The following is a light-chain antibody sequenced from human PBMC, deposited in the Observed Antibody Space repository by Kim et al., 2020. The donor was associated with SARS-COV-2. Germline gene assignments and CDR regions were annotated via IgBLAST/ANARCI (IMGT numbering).Light chain of an antibody. CDR2: GAS. CDR3: LQHNSYPIT. J-gene: IGKJ5*01. Sequence: ASLGDRVTITCRGSQDIRNDLGWYQQNTGRAPKRLIYGASSLQSGVPSRFSGSGSGTEFTLTISSLQPEDFATYFCLQHNSYPITFGQGTRLEIK. CDR1: QDIRND. V-gene: IGKV1-17*01.